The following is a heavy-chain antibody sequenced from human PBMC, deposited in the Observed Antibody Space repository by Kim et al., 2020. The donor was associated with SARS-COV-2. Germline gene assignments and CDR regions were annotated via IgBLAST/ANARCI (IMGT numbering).Heavy chain of an antibody. V-gene: IGHV3-23*01. J-gene: IGHJ4*02. Sequence: YTTYTVKGRFTISTDSSKNTMFMQMSSLRADDTAIYYCAKTSSTFKFPTWGQGTLVIVSS. CDR3: AKTSSTFKFPT. D-gene: IGHD6-6*01.